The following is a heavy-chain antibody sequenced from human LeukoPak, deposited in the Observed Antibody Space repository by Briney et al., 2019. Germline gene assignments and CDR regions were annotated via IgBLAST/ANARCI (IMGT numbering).Heavy chain of an antibody. V-gene: IGHV3-48*03. CDR1: GFTFSSYE. J-gene: IGHJ4*02. D-gene: IGHD3-3*01. CDR3: AKELINTIFGVVPFLGLFDY. Sequence: PGGSLRLSCAASGFTFSSYEMNWVRQAPGKGLEWVSYISSSGSTIYYADSVKGRFTISRDNSKNTLYLQMNSLRAEDTAVYYCAKELINTIFGVVPFLGLFDYWGQGTLVTVSS. CDR2: ISSSGSTI.